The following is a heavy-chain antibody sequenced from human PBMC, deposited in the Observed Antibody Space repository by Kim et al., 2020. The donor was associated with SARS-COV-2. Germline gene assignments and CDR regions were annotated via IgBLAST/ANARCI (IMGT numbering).Heavy chain of an antibody. D-gene: IGHD2-2*01. CDR3: AKVGCSSTSCSYYYYGM. CDR2: ISYDGSNK. CDR1: GFTFSSYG. J-gene: IGHJ6*01. Sequence: GGSLRLSCAASGFTFSSYGMHWVRQAPGKGLEWVAVISYDGSNKYYADSVKGRFTISRDNSKNTLYLQMNSLRAEDTAVYYCAKVGCSSTSCSYYYYGM. V-gene: IGHV3-30*18.